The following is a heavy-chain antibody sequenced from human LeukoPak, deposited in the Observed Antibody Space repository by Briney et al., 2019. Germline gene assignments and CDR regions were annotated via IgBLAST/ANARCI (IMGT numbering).Heavy chain of an antibody. Sequence: GESLTISCKGSGYSFTSYWIGWVRQMPGKGLESMGIIYPSDSDTRYSPSFQGQVTISADKSITTAYLQWSSLKASDTAMYYCARHWDDFWSGYPRDAFDIWGQGTMVTVSS. J-gene: IGHJ3*02. V-gene: IGHV5-51*01. CDR1: GYSFTSYW. CDR3: ARHWDDFWSGYPRDAFDI. CDR2: IYPSDSDT. D-gene: IGHD3-3*01.